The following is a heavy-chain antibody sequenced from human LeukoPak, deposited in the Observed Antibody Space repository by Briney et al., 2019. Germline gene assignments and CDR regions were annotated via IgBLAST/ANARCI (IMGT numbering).Heavy chain of an antibody. CDR2: IYYSGST. J-gene: IGHJ4*02. CDR1: GGSISSGGYY. V-gene: IGHV4-31*03. D-gene: IGHD2-21*02. CDR3: ARGRGHIVVVTALETKNFDY. Sequence: SETLSLTCTVSGGSISSGGYYWSWIRQHPGKGLEWIGYIYYSGSTYYNPSLKSRVTISVDTSKNQFSLKLSSVTAADTAVYYCARGRGHIVVVTALETKNFDYWGQGTLVTVSS.